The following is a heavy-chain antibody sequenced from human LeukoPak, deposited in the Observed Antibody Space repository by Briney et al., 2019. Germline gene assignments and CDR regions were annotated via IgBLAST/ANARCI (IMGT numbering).Heavy chain of an antibody. CDR1: GGSISSYY. CDR3: AREYSGYDDY. J-gene: IGHJ4*02. V-gene: IGHV4-34*01. Sequence: SETLSLTCTVSGGSISSYYWSWIRQPPGKGLEWIGEINHSGSTNYNPSLKSRVTISVDTSKNQFSLKLSSVTAADTAVYYCAREYSGYDDYWGQGTLVTVSS. D-gene: IGHD5-12*01. CDR2: INHSGST.